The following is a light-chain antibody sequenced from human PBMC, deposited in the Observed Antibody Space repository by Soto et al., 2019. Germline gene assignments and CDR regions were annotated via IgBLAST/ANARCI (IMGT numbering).Light chain of an antibody. CDR3: QQYYSYPRT. J-gene: IGKJ1*01. CDR2: DVS. CDR1: QNINRW. Sequence: DILMTQSPSTLSASVGDTVAITCRASQNINRWLAWYQQKPGKAPKLLIFDVSILQSGVPSRFSGSGSGTDFTLTINCLQSEDFATYYCQQYYSYPRTFGQGTKVDIK. V-gene: IGKV1-5*01.